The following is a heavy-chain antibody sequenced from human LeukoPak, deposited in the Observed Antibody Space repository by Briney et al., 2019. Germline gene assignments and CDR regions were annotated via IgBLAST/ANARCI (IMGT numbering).Heavy chain of an antibody. Sequence: GESLKISCKGSGYSFTSYWTGWVRQMPGKGLEWMGIIYPGDSDTRYSPSFQGQVTISADKSISTAYLQWSSLKASDTAMYYCARLSFLGSYADAFDIWGQGTMVTVSS. CDR1: GYSFTSYW. CDR2: IYPGDSDT. CDR3: ARLSFLGSYADAFDI. V-gene: IGHV5-51*01. D-gene: IGHD1-26*01. J-gene: IGHJ3*02.